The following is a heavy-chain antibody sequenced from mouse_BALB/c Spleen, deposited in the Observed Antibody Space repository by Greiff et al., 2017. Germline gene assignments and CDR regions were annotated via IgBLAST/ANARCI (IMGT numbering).Heavy chain of an antibody. CDR2: ISSGGST. D-gene: IGHD1-1*01. CDR3: ARGLVLRSYYAMDY. Sequence: EVKLVESGGGLVKPGGSLKLSCAASGFTFSSYAMSWVRQTPEKRLEWVASISSGGSTYYPDSVKGRFTISRDNARNILYLQMSSLRSEDTAMYYCARGLVLRSYYAMDYWGQGTSVTVSS. CDR1: GFTFSSYA. V-gene: IGHV5-6-5*01. J-gene: IGHJ4*01.